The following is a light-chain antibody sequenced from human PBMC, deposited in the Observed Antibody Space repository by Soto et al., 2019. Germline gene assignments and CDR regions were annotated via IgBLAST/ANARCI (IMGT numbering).Light chain of an antibody. Sequence: QSVLTQPASVSGSPGQSIAISCTGTSSDVGGYDQVSWYQQHPGKAPKLMIYAVSIRPSGVSNRFSGSKSGNKASLTISGLQSEDEADYYCSPYTGSGTFFGGGTQLTVL. V-gene: IGLV2-14*01. J-gene: IGLJ2*01. CDR2: AVS. CDR3: SPYTGSGTF. CDR1: SSDVGGYDQ.